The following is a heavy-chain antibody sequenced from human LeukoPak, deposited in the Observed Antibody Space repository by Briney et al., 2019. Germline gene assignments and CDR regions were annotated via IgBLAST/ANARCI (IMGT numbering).Heavy chain of an antibody. Sequence: SETLSLTCTVSGYSISSGYYWGWIRQPPGKGLEWIGSIYHSGSTYYNPSLKSRVTISVDTSKNQFSLKLSSVTAADTAVYYCAVLRYGGNSGAIHWFDPWGQGTLVTVSS. J-gene: IGHJ5*02. V-gene: IGHV4-38-2*02. CDR1: GYSISSGYY. CDR3: AVLRYGGNSGAIHWFDP. CDR2: IYHSGST. D-gene: IGHD4-23*01.